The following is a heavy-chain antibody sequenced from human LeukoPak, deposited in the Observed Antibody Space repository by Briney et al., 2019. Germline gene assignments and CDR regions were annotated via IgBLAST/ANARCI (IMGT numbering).Heavy chain of an antibody. J-gene: IGHJ3*02. V-gene: IGHV3-30*02. CDR3: AKVFLIMDIVKTRDAFDI. CDR2: IRYDGSNK. D-gene: IGHD2-2*03. Sequence: GGSLRLSCAASGFTFSSYGMHWVRQAPGKGLEWVAFIRYDGSNKYYADSAKGRFTISRDNSKNTLYLQMNSLRAEDTAVYCCAKVFLIMDIVKTRDAFDIWGQGTMVTVSS. CDR1: GFTFSSYG.